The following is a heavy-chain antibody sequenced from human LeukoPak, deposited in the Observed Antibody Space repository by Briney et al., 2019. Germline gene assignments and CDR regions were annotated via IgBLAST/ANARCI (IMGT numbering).Heavy chain of an antibody. CDR2: IYYSGST. D-gene: IGHD6-13*01. CDR1: GGSISSSSYY. CDR3: AATGSSSWYFDYYYGMDV. J-gene: IGHJ6*02. Sequence: SETLSLTCTVSGGSISSSSYYWGWIRQPPGKGLEWIGSIYYSGSTYYNPSLKSRVTISVDTSKNQFSLKLSSVTAADTAVYYCAATGSSSWYFDYYYGMDVWGQGTTVTVSS. V-gene: IGHV4-39*01.